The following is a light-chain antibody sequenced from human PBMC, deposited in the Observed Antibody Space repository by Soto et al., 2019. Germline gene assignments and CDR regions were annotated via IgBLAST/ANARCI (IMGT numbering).Light chain of an antibody. CDR1: QGITSY. J-gene: IGKJ5*01. CDR2: AAS. V-gene: IGKV1-39*01. Sequence: IQLTQAPSSLSASVGDRVTITCRASQGITSYLAWYQQRPGKAPMLLIYAASNLQSGVPSRFSGSGSGTDFTLTINSIQPEDFATYYCQQSYSTPTTFGQGTRLEIK. CDR3: QQSYSTPTT.